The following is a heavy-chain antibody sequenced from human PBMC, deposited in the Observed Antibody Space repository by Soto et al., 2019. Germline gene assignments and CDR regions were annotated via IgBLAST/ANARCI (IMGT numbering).Heavy chain of an antibody. D-gene: IGHD3-22*01. CDR2: LYSDDNT. CDR1: GFTVSSNS. V-gene: IGHV3-66*01. J-gene: IGHJ4*02. Sequence: QPGGSLRLSCTVSGFTVSSNSMNWVRQAPGKGLEWVSVLYSDDNTYYADSVKGRFTIFRDISKNTVYLHMNRLRVEDTAVYFCARDRGDRSGYLFDFWGQGNLVTVSS. CDR3: ARDRGDRSGYLFDF.